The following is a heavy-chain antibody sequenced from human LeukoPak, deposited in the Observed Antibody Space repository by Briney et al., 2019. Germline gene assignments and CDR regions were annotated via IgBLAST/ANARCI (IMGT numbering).Heavy chain of an antibody. CDR2: IKPDGTEG. D-gene: IGHD5-12*01. CDR3: ARSGGYGWDY. J-gene: IGHJ4*02. Sequence: GGSLRLSCAASGFTFINYWMTWVRQAPGKGLEWVANIKPDGTEGYYVDSLKGRFTISRDNAENSLYLQMNSLRTEDTAVYYCARSGGYGWDYWGQGTLVTVSS. V-gene: IGHV3-7*01. CDR1: GFTFINYW.